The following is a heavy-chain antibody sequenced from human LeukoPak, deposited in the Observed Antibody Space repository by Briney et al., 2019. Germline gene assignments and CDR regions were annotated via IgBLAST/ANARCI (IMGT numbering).Heavy chain of an antibody. CDR2: IYHSGST. Sequence: PSETLSLTCTVSGGSISSGGYYWSWIRQPPGKGLEWIGYIYHSGSTYYNPSLKSRVTISVDRSKNQFSLKLSSVTAADTAVYYCARSVGKAGHYYYYGMDVWGQGTTVTVSS. CDR1: GGSISSGGYY. J-gene: IGHJ6*02. V-gene: IGHV4-30-2*01. CDR3: ARSVGKAGHYYYYGMDV. D-gene: IGHD5/OR15-5a*01.